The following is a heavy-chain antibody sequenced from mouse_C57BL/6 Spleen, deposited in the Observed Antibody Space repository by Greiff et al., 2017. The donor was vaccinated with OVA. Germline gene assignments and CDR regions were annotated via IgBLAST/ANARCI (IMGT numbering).Heavy chain of an antibody. CDR1: GYTFTDYT. CDR3: ARSGSNYGFDY. D-gene: IGHD2-5*01. Sequence: QVQLQQSDAELVKPGASVKISCKASGYTFTDYTIHWMKQRPEQGLEWIGYIYPRDGSTRYNEKFKGKATLTAAQSSSTAYMQLNSLTSEDSAVYFCARSGSNYGFDYWGQGTTLTVSS. J-gene: IGHJ2*01. CDR2: IYPRDGST. V-gene: IGHV1-78*01.